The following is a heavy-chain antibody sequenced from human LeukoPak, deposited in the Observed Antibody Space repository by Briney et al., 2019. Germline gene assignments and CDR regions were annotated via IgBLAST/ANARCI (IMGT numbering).Heavy chain of an antibody. CDR2: ISSSSSYI. CDR1: GFTFSSYS. D-gene: IGHD2/OR15-2a*01. J-gene: IGHJ4*02. CDR3: ARSGLSRFGF. Sequence: PGGSLRLSCAASGFTFSSYSMNWVRQAPGKGLEWVSSISSSSSYIKYADSVKGRFTISRDNAKNSLYLQMNSLRAEDTAVYYCARSGLSRFGFWGQGTLVTVSS. V-gene: IGHV3-21*04.